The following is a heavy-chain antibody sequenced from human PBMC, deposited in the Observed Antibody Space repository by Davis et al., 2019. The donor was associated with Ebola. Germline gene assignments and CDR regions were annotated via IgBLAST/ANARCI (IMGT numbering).Heavy chain of an antibody. J-gene: IGHJ4*02. CDR3: ARTNDYIYELDY. V-gene: IGHV4-39*01. CDR1: GGSISSSSYY. D-gene: IGHD4-11*01. Sequence: MPSETLSLTCTVSGGSISSSSYYWGWIRQPPGKGLEWIGSIYYSGSTYYNPSLKSRVTISVDTSKNQFSLKLSSVTAADTAVYYCARTNDYIYELDYWGQGTLVTVSS. CDR2: IYYSGST.